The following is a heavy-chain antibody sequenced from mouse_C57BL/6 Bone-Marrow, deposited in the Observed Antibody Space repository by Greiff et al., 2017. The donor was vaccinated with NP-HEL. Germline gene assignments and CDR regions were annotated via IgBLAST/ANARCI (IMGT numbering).Heavy chain of an antibody. D-gene: IGHD1-1*01. CDR2: IWGDGST. V-gene: IGHV2-3*01. CDR3: AKTPFHYYGSSYVGPFAY. Sequence: VMLVESGPGLVAPSQSLSITCTVSGFSLTSYGVSWVRQPPGKGLEWLGVIWGDGSTNYHSALISRLSISKDNSKSQVFLKLNSLQTDDTATYYCAKTPFHYYGSSYVGPFAYWGQGTLVTVSA. J-gene: IGHJ3*01. CDR1: GFSLTSYG.